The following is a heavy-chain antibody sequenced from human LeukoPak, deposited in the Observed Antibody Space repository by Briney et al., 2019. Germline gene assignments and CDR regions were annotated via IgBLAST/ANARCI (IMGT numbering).Heavy chain of an antibody. CDR2: INSDGRST. V-gene: IGHV3-74*01. J-gene: IGHJ4*02. CDR3: AREVDTAMVFDY. CDR1: GFTFHSYW. D-gene: IGHD5-18*01. Sequence: GGSLRLSCAASGFTFHSYWMHWVRQVPGKGLVWVSRINSDGRSTNYADSVKGRFTISRDNSKNTLYLQMNSLRAEDTAVYYCAREVDTAMVFDYWGQGTLVTVSS.